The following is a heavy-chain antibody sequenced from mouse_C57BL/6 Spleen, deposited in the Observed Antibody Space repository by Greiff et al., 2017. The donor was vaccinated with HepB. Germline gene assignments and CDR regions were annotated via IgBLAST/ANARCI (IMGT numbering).Heavy chain of an antibody. D-gene: IGHD1-1*01. V-gene: IGHV1-55*01. CDR3: ARGPYGDY. J-gene: IGHJ4*01. CDR2: IYPGSGST. CDR1: GYTFTSYW. Sequence: QVQLQQPGAELVKPGASVKMSCKASGYTFTSYWITWVKQRPGQGLEWIGDIYPGSGSTNYNEKFKSKATLTVDTPSSTAYMQLSSLTSEDSAVYYCARGPYGDYWGQGTSVTVSS.